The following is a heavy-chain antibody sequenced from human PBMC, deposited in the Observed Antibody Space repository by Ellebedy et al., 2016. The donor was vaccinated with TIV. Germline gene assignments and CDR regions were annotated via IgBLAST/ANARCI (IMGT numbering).Heavy chain of an antibody. Sequence: MPSETLSLTCTVSGDSITSSTYLWGWIRQPPGKGLEWLGSFSQSGSTYYNPSLTSRVTISVDTSKNQFSLKLSSVTAADTAIFYCARHSTVTTIGTWGQGALVTVSS. CDR1: GDSITSSTYL. J-gene: IGHJ5*02. V-gene: IGHV4-39*01. CDR3: ARHSTVTTIGT. CDR2: FSQSGST. D-gene: IGHD4-17*01.